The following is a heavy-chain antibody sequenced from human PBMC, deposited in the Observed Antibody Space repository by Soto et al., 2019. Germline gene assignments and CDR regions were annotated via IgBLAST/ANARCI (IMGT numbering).Heavy chain of an antibody. D-gene: IGHD5-12*01. CDR3: VRDTPIGSAFSGHDDSDS. J-gene: IGHJ4*02. V-gene: IGHV1-69*08. Sequence: QVQLVQSGAEVKKPGSSVKVSCKASGGTFSNHIITWVRQAPGQEPDWMGRIIPMLSITNYAQKFQCRGTITADTSTTAAYMETSSLRPEETAMYYCVRDTPIGSAFSGHDDSDSWGQGTLVTVSS. CDR1: GGTFSNHI. CDR2: IIPMLSIT.